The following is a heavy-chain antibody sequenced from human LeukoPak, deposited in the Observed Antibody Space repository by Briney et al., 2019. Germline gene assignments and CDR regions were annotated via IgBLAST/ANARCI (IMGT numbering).Heavy chain of an antibody. CDR3: ASGANYYDSSGYYYHWFDP. Sequence: GASVKVSCKASGYTFTSYDINWVRQATGQGLEWMGWMNPNSGNTGYAQKFQGRVTITADKSTSTAYMELSSLRSEDTAVYYCASGANYYDSSGYYYHWFDPWGQGTLVTVSS. CDR2: MNPNSGNT. D-gene: IGHD3-22*01. CDR1: GYTFTSYD. V-gene: IGHV1-8*01. J-gene: IGHJ5*02.